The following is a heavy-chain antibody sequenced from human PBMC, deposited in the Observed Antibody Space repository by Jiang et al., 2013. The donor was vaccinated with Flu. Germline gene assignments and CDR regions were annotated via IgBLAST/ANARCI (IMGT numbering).Heavy chain of an antibody. V-gene: IGHV3-30-3*01. J-gene: IGHJ4*02. Sequence: VQLLESGGGVVQPGRSLRLSCAASGFTFSSYAMHWVRQAPGKGLEWVAVISYDGSNKYYADSVKGRFTISRDNSKNTLYLQMNSLRAEDTAVYYCARDHAVGIVAHYYFDYWGQGTLVTVSS. D-gene: IGHD5-12*01. CDR1: GFTFSSYA. CDR3: ARDHAVGIVAHYYFDY. CDR2: ISYDGSNK.